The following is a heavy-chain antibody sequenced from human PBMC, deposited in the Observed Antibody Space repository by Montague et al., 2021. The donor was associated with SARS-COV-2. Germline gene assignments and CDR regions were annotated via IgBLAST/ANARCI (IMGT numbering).Heavy chain of an antibody. CDR1: GDGVSSNIAT. V-gene: IGHV6-1*01. D-gene: IGHD2-2*01. Sequence: SAISGDGVSSNIATWNWIRQSPSRGLEWLGRTYYRSKWYNDSAESVKSRITIDPDTSKHQFSLHLNSVTPEDTAVYYCARIPVGSKYYFDFWGQGTLVTVSS. J-gene: IGHJ4*02. CDR2: TYYRSKWYN. CDR3: ARIPVGSKYYFDF.